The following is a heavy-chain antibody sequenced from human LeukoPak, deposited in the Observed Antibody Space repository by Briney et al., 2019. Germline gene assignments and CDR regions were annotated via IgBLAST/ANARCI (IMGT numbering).Heavy chain of an antibody. Sequence: PVGSLRLSCAASGFTFSSYAMSWVRQAPGKGLEWVSAISGSGGSTYYADSVKGRFTISRDNSKNTLYLQMNSLRAEDTAVYYCANLCGDYVLHYFDYWGQGTLVTVSS. J-gene: IGHJ4*02. CDR1: GFTFSSYA. CDR2: ISGSGGST. CDR3: ANLCGDYVLHYFDY. V-gene: IGHV3-23*01. D-gene: IGHD4-17*01.